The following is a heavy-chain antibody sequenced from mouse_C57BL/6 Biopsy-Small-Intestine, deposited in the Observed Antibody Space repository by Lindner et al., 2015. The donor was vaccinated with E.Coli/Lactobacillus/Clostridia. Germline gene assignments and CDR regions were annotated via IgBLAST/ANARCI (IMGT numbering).Heavy chain of an antibody. V-gene: IGHV1-42*01. CDR3: ARGYYGDSFWYFDV. Sequence: VQLQESGPELVKPGASVKISCKASGYSFTGYYMHWVKQSPEKSLEWIGEINPNTGGTTFNQTFKDKATLTADKSSSTAYMQLSSLTSEDSAVYYCARGYYGDSFWYFDVWGAGTTVTVSS. CDR2: INPNTGGT. CDR1: GYSFTGYY. J-gene: IGHJ1*01. D-gene: IGHD2-13*01.